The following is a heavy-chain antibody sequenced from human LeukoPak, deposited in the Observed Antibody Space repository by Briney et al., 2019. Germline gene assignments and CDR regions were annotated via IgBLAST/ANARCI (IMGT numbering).Heavy chain of an antibody. V-gene: IGHV3-23*01. CDR3: ARAPGEYNFGSFDY. D-gene: IGHD5-18*01. CDR1: GFTFSSCA. CDR2: ISGSGGST. J-gene: IGHJ4*02. Sequence: GGFLRLSCAASGFTFSSCAMSWVRQAPGKGLEWVSTISGSGGSTYYADSVKGRFTISRDNSQNTLYLQMNSLRAEDTAIYFCARAPGEYNFGSFDYWGQGALVTVSS.